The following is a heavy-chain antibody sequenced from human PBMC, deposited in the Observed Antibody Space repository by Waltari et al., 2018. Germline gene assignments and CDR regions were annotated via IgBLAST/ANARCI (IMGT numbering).Heavy chain of an antibody. CDR1: GDSVTSANW. J-gene: IGHJ4*02. CDR2: VLSTGKT. V-gene: IGHV4-4*02. CDR3: ARDRGRGLYLDV. D-gene: IGHD2-15*01. Sequence: QLQESGPGLVKPSGTLSLSCAVSGDSVTSANWWSWVRQSPQRGLEWIGQVLSTGKTNYSPCFASRVTMSLDASNNQFSLKVTSATAADTAVYYCARDRGRGLYLDVWGPGTLVTVSP.